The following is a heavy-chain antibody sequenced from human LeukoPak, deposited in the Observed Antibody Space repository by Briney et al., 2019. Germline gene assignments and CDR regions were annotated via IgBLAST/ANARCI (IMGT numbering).Heavy chain of an antibody. Sequence: GGSLRLACAASGFTVSGNYMSWVRQAPGKGLEWVSVINSGGSPYYADSVKGRFTISRDNSKNTLYLQMNSLRAEDTALYYCARGEGYCSSTSCSYAFDIWGQGTMVTVSS. J-gene: IGHJ3*02. D-gene: IGHD2-2*01. CDR3: ARGEGYCSSTSCSYAFDI. CDR2: INSGGSP. V-gene: IGHV3-66*02. CDR1: GFTVSGNY.